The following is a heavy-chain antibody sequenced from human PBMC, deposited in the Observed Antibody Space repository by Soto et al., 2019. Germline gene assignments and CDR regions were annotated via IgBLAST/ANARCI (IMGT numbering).Heavy chain of an antibody. CDR2: IYYSGST. D-gene: IGHD3-16*02. CDR1: GGSISSSSYY. J-gene: IGHJ4*02. CDR3: ARLPHSFGGVIEN. Sequence: QLQLQESGPGLVKPSETLSLTCTVSGGSISSSSYYWGWIRQPPGKGLEWIGSIYYSGSTYYNPSLKSRVTISVDTSKNQFSLKLSSVTAADTAVYYCARLPHSFGGVIENWGQGTLVTVSS. V-gene: IGHV4-39*01.